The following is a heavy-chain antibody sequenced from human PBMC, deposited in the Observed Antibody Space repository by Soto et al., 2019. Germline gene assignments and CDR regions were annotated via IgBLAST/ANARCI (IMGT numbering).Heavy chain of an antibody. D-gene: IGHD3-3*01. CDR1: GFTFSSYW. CDR2: IKQDGSEK. V-gene: IGHV3-7*01. J-gene: IGHJ4*02. CDR3: ARVSSNLFGVVIIHYYFDY. Sequence: GGSLRLSFAASGFTFSSYWMSWVRQAPGKGLEWVANIKQDGSEKYYVDSVKGRFTISRDNAKNSLYLQMNSLRAEDTAVYYSARVSSNLFGVVIIHYYFDYWGQGTLVTVSS.